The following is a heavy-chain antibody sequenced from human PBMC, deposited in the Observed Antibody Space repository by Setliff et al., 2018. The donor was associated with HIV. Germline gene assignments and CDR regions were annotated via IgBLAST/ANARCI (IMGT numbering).Heavy chain of an antibody. V-gene: IGHV4-59*11. D-gene: IGHD2-21*02. CDR3: AREVDVVTTSDAFDI. Sequence: SETLSLTCSVSGVSISSHYWSWIRQPPGKGLEWIGSIYYSGSTNYNPSLKSRVTISVDTSMNQFSLKLTSVTAADTAVYYCAREVDVVTTSDAFDIWGQGTMVTVSS. CDR1: GVSISSHY. CDR2: IYYSGST. J-gene: IGHJ3*02.